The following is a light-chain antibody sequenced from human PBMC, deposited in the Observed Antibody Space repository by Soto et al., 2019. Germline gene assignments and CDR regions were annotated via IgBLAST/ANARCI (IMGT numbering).Light chain of an antibody. CDR2: QVS. CDR3: CSYTSSSPYV. J-gene: IGLJ1*01. V-gene: IGLV2-14*01. Sequence: QSVLTQPASVSGSPGQSITISCIGTSSDLGGYNYVSWYQHHPGKAPKLMIYQVSNRPSGVSNRFSGSKSGNTASLTISGLQAEDEADYYCCSYTSSSPYVFGTGTKLTVL. CDR1: SSDLGGYNY.